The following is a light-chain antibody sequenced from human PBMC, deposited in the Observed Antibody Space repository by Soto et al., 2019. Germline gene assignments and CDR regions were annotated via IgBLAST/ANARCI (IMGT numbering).Light chain of an antibody. V-gene: IGKV1-5*03. J-gene: IGKJ1*01. Sequence: DIQMTQSPSTLSASVGDRVTITCRASQSISSWLAWYQQKPGKAPKLLIYKASSLESGVPSRFSGSGSGTEFTLTISSLQPDGFATYYCQQYNSYSLTFGQGTKVDIK. CDR1: QSISSW. CDR3: QQYNSYSLT. CDR2: KAS.